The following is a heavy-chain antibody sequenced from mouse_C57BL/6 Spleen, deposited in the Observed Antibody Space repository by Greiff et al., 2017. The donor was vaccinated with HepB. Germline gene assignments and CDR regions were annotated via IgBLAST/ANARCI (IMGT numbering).Heavy chain of an antibody. Sequence: DVHLVESEGGLVQPGSSMKLSCTASGFTFSDYYMAWVRQVPEKGLEWVANINYDGSSTYYLDSLKSRFIISRDNAKNILYLQMSSLKSEDTATYYCARDHGYYGTMDYWGQGTSVTVSS. J-gene: IGHJ4*01. CDR2: INYDGSST. V-gene: IGHV5-16*01. CDR1: GFTFSDYY. CDR3: ARDHGYYGTMDY. D-gene: IGHD1-1*01.